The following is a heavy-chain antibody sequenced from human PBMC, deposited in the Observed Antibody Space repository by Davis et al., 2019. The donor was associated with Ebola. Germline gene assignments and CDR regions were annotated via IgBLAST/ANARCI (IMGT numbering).Heavy chain of an antibody. V-gene: IGHV1-8*01. CDR1: GYALTSYD. Sequence: AASVKVSCKASGYALTSYDINWVRQATGQGLEWMGWMNPNSGNTGYVERFQGRVTMSRNTSISTAYMELSSLRSEDTAVYYCARSGVRGYYNGMDVWGQGTTVTVSS. CDR2: MNPNSGNT. CDR3: ARSGVRGYYNGMDV. D-gene: IGHD1-14*01. J-gene: IGHJ6*02.